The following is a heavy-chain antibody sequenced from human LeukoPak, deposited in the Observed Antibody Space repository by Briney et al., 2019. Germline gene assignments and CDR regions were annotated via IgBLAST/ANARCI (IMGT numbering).Heavy chain of an antibody. CDR3: TRVAQSGPTGWFDP. J-gene: IGHJ5*02. D-gene: IGHD1-1*01. CDR2: ISSGSSTI. V-gene: IGHV3-48*04. CDR1: GFTFNAYS. Sequence: PGGSLRLSCAASGFTFNAYSMNWVRQAPGKGLEWLSYISSGSSTIYYADSVKGRFTISRDNPGNVVYLQMDSLRAEDTAVYYCTRVAQSGPTGWFDPWGQGTLVTVSS.